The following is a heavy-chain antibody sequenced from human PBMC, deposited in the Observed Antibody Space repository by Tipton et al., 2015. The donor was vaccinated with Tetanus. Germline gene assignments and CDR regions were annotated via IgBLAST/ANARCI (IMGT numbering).Heavy chain of an antibody. CDR3: ARLYCSGGSCYQDY. Sequence: SLRLSCAASGFTFSSYAMGWVRQAPGKGLEWVSAISGSGGSTYYADSVKGRFTISRDNSKNTLYLQMNSLRSEDTAVYYCARLYCSGGSCYQDYWGQGTLVTVSS. J-gene: IGHJ4*02. V-gene: IGHV3-23*01. CDR2: ISGSGGST. CDR1: GFTFSSYA. D-gene: IGHD2-15*01.